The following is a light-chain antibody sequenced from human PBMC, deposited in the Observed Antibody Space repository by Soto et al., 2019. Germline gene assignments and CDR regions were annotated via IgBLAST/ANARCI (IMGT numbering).Light chain of an antibody. CDR2: AAS. J-gene: IGKJ2*01. CDR3: QQYGTSTPLYT. CDR1: QTIDSRY. V-gene: IGKV3-20*01. Sequence: EIVLTQSPGTLSLSPGDRATLSCRASQTIDSRYLAWYQQKPGQAPRLLMSAASSRSTGVPDRFGGSGSGTYCTHTIIRLGPVEFAVSYCQQYGTSTPLYTFAQGTKLEI.